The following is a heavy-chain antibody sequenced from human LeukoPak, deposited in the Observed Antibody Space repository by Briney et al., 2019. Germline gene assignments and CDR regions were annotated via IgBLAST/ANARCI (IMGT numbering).Heavy chain of an antibody. CDR3: ARPKAGATHDAFDI. CDR1: GDRLSNDW. D-gene: IGHD1-26*01. V-gene: IGHV5-51*01. J-gene: IGHJ3*02. CDR2: INVRDSDT. Sequence: GESLKISCKASGDRLSNDWITWVRQRSGKGLEYMGMINVRDSDTRYSLSFQGQVTISADKSISTAYLQWSSLKASDTAMYYCARPKAGATHDAFDIWGQGTMVTVSS.